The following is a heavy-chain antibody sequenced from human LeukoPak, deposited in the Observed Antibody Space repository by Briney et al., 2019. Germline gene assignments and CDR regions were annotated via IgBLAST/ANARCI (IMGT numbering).Heavy chain of an antibody. D-gene: IGHD3-22*01. V-gene: IGHV1-2*02. CDR3: ARGDSSGYYYAFDI. Sequence: AASVKVSCKASGYTFTGFYMHWVRQAPRQGLEYMGWIDPNSSGTNYAQKFQGRVTMTRDTSISTVYMELSRLRSDDTAVYYCARGDSSGYYYAFDIWGQGTMVTVSS. CDR2: IDPNSSGT. CDR1: GYTFTGFY. J-gene: IGHJ3*02.